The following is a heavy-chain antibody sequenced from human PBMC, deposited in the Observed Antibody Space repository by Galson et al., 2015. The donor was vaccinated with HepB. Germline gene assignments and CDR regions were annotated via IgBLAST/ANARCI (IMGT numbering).Heavy chain of an antibody. CDR1: GFIFRHHA. J-gene: IGHJ4*02. CDR2: IKPDGSEQ. V-gene: IGHV3-7*03. CDR3: ARALHSGLDY. Sequence: SLRLSCAGSGFIFRHHAMTWVRQAPGEGLEWVANIKPDGSEQYYVDSVKGRFTISRDNAKNSLYLQMNSLRAEDTAVYYCARALHSGLDYWGQGTLVTVSS. D-gene: IGHD1-26*01.